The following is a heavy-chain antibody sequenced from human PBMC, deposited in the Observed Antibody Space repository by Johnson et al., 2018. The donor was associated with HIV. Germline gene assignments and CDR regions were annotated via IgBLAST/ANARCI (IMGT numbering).Heavy chain of an antibody. J-gene: IGHJ3*01. CDR3: ATVGLGVGANPL. V-gene: IGHV3-30*02. D-gene: IGHD1-26*01. CDR2: IRYDGSNT. CDR1: GFTFSSYG. Sequence: VQLVESGGGVVQPGGSPRLSCAASGFTFSSYGMHWVRQAPGKGLEWLAFIRYDGSNTDYVDSVKGRFTSSRDNSKNTLYLQMNSLRTEDTAVYYCATVGLGVGANPLWGQGTMVTVSS.